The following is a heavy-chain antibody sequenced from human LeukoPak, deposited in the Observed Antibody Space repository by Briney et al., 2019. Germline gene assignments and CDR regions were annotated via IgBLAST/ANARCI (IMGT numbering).Heavy chain of an antibody. D-gene: IGHD3-16*01. CDR1: GFTFSNYW. V-gene: IGHV3-7*03. CDR3: ARSRAAVVMGELIPSFYYGMDV. CDR2: IKQDGGER. J-gene: IGHJ6*02. Sequence: GGSARLSCAASGFTFSNYWMNWVRQVPGKGLEWVATIKQDGGERYYVDSVEGRFTISRDNGKTSVYLQMNSLRADDTAVYYCARSRAAVVMGELIPSFYYGMDVRGQGTTVTVSS.